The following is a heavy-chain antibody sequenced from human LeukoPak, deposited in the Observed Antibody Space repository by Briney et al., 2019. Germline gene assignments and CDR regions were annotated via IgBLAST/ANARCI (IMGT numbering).Heavy chain of an antibody. CDR2: INHSGST. CDR3: ARDNNHIAVAGLYGMDV. D-gene: IGHD6-19*01. J-gene: IGHJ6*02. V-gene: IGHV4-34*01. Sequence: SETLSLTCAVSGGSFSGYYWSWIRQPPGKGLEWIGEINHSGSTNYNPSLKSGVTISVDTSKNQFSLKLSSVTAADTAVYYCARDNNHIAVAGLYGMDVWGQGTTVTVSS. CDR1: GGSFSGYY.